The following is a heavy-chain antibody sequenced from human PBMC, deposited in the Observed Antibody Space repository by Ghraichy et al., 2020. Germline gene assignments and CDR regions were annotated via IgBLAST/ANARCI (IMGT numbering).Heavy chain of an antibody. CDR2: FDPEDGET. Sequence: ASVKVSCKVSGYTLTELSMHWVRQAPGKGLEWMGGFDPEDGETIYAQKFQGRVTMTEDTSTDTAYMELSSLRSEDTAVYYCATDRRVVGATRGLGDFDYWGQGTLVTVSS. CDR1: GYTLTELS. V-gene: IGHV1-24*01. J-gene: IGHJ4*02. D-gene: IGHD1-26*01. CDR3: ATDRRVVGATRGLGDFDY.